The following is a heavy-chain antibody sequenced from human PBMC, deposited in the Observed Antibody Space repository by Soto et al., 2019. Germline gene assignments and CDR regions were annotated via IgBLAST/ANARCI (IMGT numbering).Heavy chain of an antibody. V-gene: IGHV1-69*01. J-gene: IGHJ4*02. CDR1: GGLFSSYA. Sequence: QEQLVQSGAEVKKSGSSVKVSCKDTGGLFSSYAVSWVRQAPGQGLEWMGGIIPVFDTVYYAQKFQGRVTITADESTNRAYRELSSLRSEDTAMYYCARGGSGYVWFNEFWGQGTLVTVSS. CDR3: ARGGSGYVWFNEF. D-gene: IGHD3-22*01. CDR2: IIPVFDTV.